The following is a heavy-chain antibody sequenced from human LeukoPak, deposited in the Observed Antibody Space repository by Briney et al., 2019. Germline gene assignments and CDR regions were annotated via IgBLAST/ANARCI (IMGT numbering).Heavy chain of an antibody. CDR3: ARDPLTGDLDRYFDY. CDR2: ISSSSSYI. CDR1: GFTFSSYA. D-gene: IGHD7-27*01. V-gene: IGHV3-21*01. Sequence: GGSLRLSCAASGFTFSSYAMSWVRQAPGKGLEWVSSISSSSSYIYYADSVKGRFTISRDNAKNSLYLQMNSLRAEDTAVYYCARDPLTGDLDRYFDYWGQGTLVTVSS. J-gene: IGHJ4*02.